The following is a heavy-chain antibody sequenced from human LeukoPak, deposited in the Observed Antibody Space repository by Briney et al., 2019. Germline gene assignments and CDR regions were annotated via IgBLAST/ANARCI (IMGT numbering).Heavy chain of an antibody. V-gene: IGHV3-30*02. D-gene: IGHD3-3*01. J-gene: IGHJ4*02. CDR3: AKLSGVTIFGVVHY. CDR2: IRYDGSNK. CDR1: GFTFSSYG. Sequence: GGSLRLSCAASGFTFSSYGMHWVRQAPCKGLEWVAFIRYDGSNKYYADSVKGRFTISRDNSKNTLYLQMNSLRAEDTAVYYCAKLSGVTIFGVVHYWGQGTLVTVSS.